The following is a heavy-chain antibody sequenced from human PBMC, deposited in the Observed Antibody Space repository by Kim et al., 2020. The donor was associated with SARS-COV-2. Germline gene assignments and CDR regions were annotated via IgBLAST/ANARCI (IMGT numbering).Heavy chain of an antibody. J-gene: IGHJ4*02. D-gene: IGHD3-3*01. CDR1: GYIFTNYD. Sequence: ASVKVSCKASGYIFTNYDINWVRQATGQGLEWMGWMNPKSGNTAFEQKFEGRVTMTRNTSITTAYLELSSLRSQDTAVYYCARGRFPAYLDSWGQGTLAT. V-gene: IGHV1-8*01. CDR2: MNPKSGNT. CDR3: ARGRFPAYLDS.